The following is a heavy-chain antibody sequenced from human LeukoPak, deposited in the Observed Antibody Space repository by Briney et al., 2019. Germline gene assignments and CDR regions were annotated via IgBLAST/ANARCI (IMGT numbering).Heavy chain of an antibody. CDR2: IKSKSDGGIT. V-gene: IGHV3-15*01. J-gene: IGHJ5*02. CDR1: GXTFKNAW. CDR3: ITGGS. D-gene: IGHD6-25*01. Sequence: GGSLRLSCAASGXTFKNAWMNWVRQAPGKGLQWVGRIKSKSDGGITDYAAPVKGRFIISRDDSKNTVYLQMDDLKPEDTAVYYCITGGSWGQGTLVTVPS.